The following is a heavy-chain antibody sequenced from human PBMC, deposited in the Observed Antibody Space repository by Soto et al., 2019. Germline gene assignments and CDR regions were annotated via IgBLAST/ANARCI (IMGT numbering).Heavy chain of an antibody. CDR1: GYTFTSYY. J-gene: IGHJ6*03. V-gene: IGHV1-46*01. D-gene: IGHD2-8*02. Sequence: GASVKVSCKASGYTFTSYYIHWVRQAPGQGLEWMGIINPSGGTTDYAQKFQGRVTMTRDTSTSTVYMELSSLRFEDTAVYYCARESLVAPSYYYYYMDVWGKGTTVTVSS. CDR2: INPSGGTT. CDR3: ARESLVAPSYYYYYMDV.